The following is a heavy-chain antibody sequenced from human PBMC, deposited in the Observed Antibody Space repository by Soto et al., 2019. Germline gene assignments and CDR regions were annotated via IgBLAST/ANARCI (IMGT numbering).Heavy chain of an antibody. Sequence: QVQLVQSGAEVKKPGSSVKVSCKASGGTFSSYTISWVRQAPGQGLEWMGRIIPILGIANYAQKFQGRVTITADKSTSTAYMELSSLRSEDTAVYYCARGSRGGSGSYHYYYGMDVWGQGTTVTVSS. CDR2: IIPILGIA. CDR1: GGTFSSYT. D-gene: IGHD3-10*01. V-gene: IGHV1-69*02. J-gene: IGHJ6*02. CDR3: ARGSRGGSGSYHYYYGMDV.